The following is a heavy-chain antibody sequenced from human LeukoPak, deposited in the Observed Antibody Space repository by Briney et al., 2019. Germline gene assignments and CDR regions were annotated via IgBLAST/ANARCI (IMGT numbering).Heavy chain of an antibody. CDR1: GYTFTGYY. Sequence: GASVKVSCKASGYTFTGYYMHWVRQAPGQGLEWMGWINPNSGGTNYAQKFQGRVTMTRDTSISTAYMELSRLRSDDTAAYYCARAGYRGSAYFDYWGQGTLVTVSS. CDR2: INPNSGGT. V-gene: IGHV1-2*02. J-gene: IGHJ4*02. D-gene: IGHD1-26*01. CDR3: ARAGYRGSAYFDY.